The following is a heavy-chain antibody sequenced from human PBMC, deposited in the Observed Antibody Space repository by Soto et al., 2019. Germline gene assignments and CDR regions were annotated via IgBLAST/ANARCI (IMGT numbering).Heavy chain of an antibody. J-gene: IGHJ5*02. CDR2: IYLDGTT. D-gene: IGHD5-12*01. CDR3: VRLVDIEATIGWFDP. V-gene: IGHV4-38-2*01. CDR1: GYSISSGYF. Sequence: PSETLSLTCVVSGYSISSGYFWAWIRQPPGEGLGWIGRIYLDGTTSYNPSLNGRVTISVDTSKNQFSLKLTSVIVADTAVYYCVRLVDIEATIGWFDPWGQGTLVTVSS.